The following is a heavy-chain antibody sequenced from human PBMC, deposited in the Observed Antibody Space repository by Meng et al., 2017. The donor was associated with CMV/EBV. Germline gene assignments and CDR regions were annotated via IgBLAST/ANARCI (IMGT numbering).Heavy chain of an antibody. CDR3: ARVSVTSPPYYYYGMDV. D-gene: IGHD3-10*01. Sequence: GESLKISCAASGFTVSSNYMSWVRQAPGKGLEWVSVIYSGGSTYYADSVKGRFTISRDNSKNTLYLQMNSLRAEDTAVYYCARVSVTSPPYYYYGMDVWGQGTLVTVSS. V-gene: IGHV3-53*01. CDR1: GFTVSSNY. J-gene: IGHJ6*02. CDR2: IYSGGST.